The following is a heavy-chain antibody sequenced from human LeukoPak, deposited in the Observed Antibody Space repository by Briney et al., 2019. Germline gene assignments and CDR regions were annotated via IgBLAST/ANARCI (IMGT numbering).Heavy chain of an antibody. CDR2: ISAYNGNT. CDR3: ARSLLRFGHNRYFDY. Sequence: GASVKVSCKASGYTFTSCGISWVRQAPGQGLEWMGWISAYNGNTNYAQKLQGRVTMTTDTSTSTAYMELRSPRSDDTAVYYCARSLLRFGHNRYFDYWGQGTLVTVSS. D-gene: IGHD3-10*01. J-gene: IGHJ4*02. V-gene: IGHV1-18*01. CDR1: GYTFTSCG.